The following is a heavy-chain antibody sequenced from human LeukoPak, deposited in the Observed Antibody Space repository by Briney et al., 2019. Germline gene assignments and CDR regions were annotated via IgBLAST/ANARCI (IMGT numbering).Heavy chain of an antibody. V-gene: IGHV3-30*18. D-gene: IGHD3-16*02. CDR1: RFTFSDYG. J-gene: IGHJ4*02. Sequence: PGGSLRLSCTASRFTFSDYGMHWVRQAPGKGLEWVAFISFDGSNKYYADSVKGRFTISRDNSKNTLYLQMNSLRAEDTAVYYCAKDFRGGSYLDYWGQGTLVTVSS. CDR3: AKDFRGGSYLDY. CDR2: ISFDGSNK.